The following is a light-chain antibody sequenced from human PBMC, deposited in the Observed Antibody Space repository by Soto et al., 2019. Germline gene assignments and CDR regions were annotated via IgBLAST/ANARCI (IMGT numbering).Light chain of an antibody. CDR2: GAS. Sequence: EIVMTQSPATLSVSPGERATLSCRASQSVSGNLAWYQQKPGQAPRLLIYGASTRATGFPARFSGSGSGTEFTLTVSSLQSEDFVVYYCQQYNNWPRTFGQGTQVEIK. CDR3: QQYNNWPRT. J-gene: IGKJ1*01. CDR1: QSVSGN. V-gene: IGKV3-15*01.